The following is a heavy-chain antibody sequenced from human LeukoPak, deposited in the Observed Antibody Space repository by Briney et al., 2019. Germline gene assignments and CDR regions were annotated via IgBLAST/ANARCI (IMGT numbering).Heavy chain of an antibody. CDR2: ISYDGSNK. D-gene: IGHD6-19*01. CDR1: GFTFSSYA. V-gene: IGHV3-30-3*01. Sequence: PGRSLRLSCAASGFTFSSYAMHWVRQAPGKGLEWVAVISYDGSNKYYADSVKGRFTISRDNAKNSLYLQMNSLRAEDTAVYYCASLAVAGTEHAFDIWGQGTMVTVSS. J-gene: IGHJ3*02. CDR3: ASLAVAGTEHAFDI.